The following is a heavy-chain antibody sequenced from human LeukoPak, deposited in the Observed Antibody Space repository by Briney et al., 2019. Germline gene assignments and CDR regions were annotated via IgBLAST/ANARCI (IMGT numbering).Heavy chain of an antibody. D-gene: IGHD4-17*01. V-gene: IGHV1-2*02. CDR2: INPNSGGT. CDR3: ARHMTTANNWFDP. CDR1: GYTFTGYY. J-gene: IGHJ5*02. Sequence: ASVKVSCKASGYTFTGYYMHWVRQAPGQGLEWMGWINPNSGGTNYEQKFQGRVIMIRDTSISTAYMELSRLRFDDTAVYYCARHMTTANNWFDPWGQGTLVTVSS.